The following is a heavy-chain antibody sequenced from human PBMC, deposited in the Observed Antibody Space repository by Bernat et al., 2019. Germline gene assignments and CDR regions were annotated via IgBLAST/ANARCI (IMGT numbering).Heavy chain of an antibody. Sequence: QVQLVQSGAEVKKPGASVKVSCKASGYTFTSYGISWVRQAPGQGLEWMGWISAYNGNTNYAQKLQGRVNMTTDTSTSTAYMELRSLRSDDTAVYYCARDSYRTDYYYYYYGMDVWGQGTTVTVSS. CDR3: ARDSYRTDYYYYYYGMDV. CDR1: GYTFTSYG. J-gene: IGHJ6*01. D-gene: IGHD1/OR15-1a*01. V-gene: IGHV1-18*01. CDR2: ISAYNGNT.